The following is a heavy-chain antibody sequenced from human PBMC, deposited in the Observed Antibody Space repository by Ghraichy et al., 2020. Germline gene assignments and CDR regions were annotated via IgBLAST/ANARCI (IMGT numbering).Heavy chain of an antibody. V-gene: IGHV3-30*18. J-gene: IGHJ1*01. Sequence: GGSLRLSCAASGFTFSSYGMHWVRQAPGKGLEWVAVISYDGSNKYYADSVKGRFTISRDNSKNTLYLQMNSLRAEDTAVYYCAQSFTVTSYFQHWGQGTLVTVSS. CDR3: AQSFTVTSYFQH. D-gene: IGHD4-11*01. CDR1: GFTFSSYG. CDR2: ISYDGSNK.